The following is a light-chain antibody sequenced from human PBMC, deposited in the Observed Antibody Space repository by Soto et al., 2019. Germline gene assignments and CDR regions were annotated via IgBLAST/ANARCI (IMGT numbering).Light chain of an antibody. CDR2: DAS. CDR3: QQYGTSPST. V-gene: IGKV3D-20*01. J-gene: IGKJ3*01. Sequence: EIVLTQSPATLSLSPGERATLSCGAIQSVSSSYLAWYQQKPGLAPRLLIYDASSRATGIPDRFSGSGSGTDFTLTISRLEAEDFAVYYCQQYGTSPSTFGPGTKVDIK. CDR1: QSVSSSY.